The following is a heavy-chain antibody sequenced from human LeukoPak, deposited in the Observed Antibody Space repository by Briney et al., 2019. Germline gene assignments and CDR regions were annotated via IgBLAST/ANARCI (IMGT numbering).Heavy chain of an antibody. CDR2: ISAYNGNT. J-gene: IGHJ6*02. V-gene: IGHV1-18*01. Sequence: ASVKVPCKASGYTFTSYGISWVRQAPGQGLEWIGWISAYNGNTNYAQKLQGRVTMTTDTSTSTAYMELRSLRSDDTAVYYCARDGGSGWYAYYYYYGMDVWGQGTTVTVSS. CDR3: ARDGGSGWYAYYYYYGMDV. CDR1: GYTFTSYG. D-gene: IGHD6-19*01.